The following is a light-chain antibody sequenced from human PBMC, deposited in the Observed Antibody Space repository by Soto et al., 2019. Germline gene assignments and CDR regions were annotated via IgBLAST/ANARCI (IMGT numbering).Light chain of an antibody. CDR3: QQLNSYPLT. CDR2: AAS. V-gene: IGKV1-9*01. CDR1: QGIRSY. Sequence: TQLTQSPSSLSASVGDRVTITCRASQGIRSYLAWYQQKPGKAPKLLIYAASTLESGVPSRFSGSGSGTDFTLNISSLQPEDFATYYCQQLNSYPLTFGGGTKVEIK. J-gene: IGKJ4*01.